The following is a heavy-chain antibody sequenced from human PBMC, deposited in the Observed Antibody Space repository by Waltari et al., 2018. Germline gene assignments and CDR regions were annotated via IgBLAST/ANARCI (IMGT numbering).Heavy chain of an antibody. CDR3: ARESPTMITYYFDY. Sequence: EVQLVESGGGLVQPGGSLRLSCAASGFPFSSYWMSWVRQAPGKGLEWVANIKQDGSEKYYVDSVKGRFTISRDNAKNSLYLQMNSLRAEDTAVYYCARESPTMITYYFDYWGQGTLVTVST. D-gene: IGHD3-22*01. V-gene: IGHV3-7*04. J-gene: IGHJ4*02. CDR2: IKQDGSEK. CDR1: GFPFSSYW.